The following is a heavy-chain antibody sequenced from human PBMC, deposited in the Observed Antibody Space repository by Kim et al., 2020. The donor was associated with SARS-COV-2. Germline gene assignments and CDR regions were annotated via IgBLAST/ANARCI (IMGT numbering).Heavy chain of an antibody. CDR1: GFTFSSYA. V-gene: IGHV3-23*01. Sequence: GGSLRLSCAASGFTFSSYAMSWVRQAPGKGLELVSAISGSGGSTYYADSVKGRFTISRDNSKNTLYLQMNSLRAEDTAVYYCAKGSITIFGVVITRAGVDYYYMDVWGKGTTVTVSS. J-gene: IGHJ6*03. CDR2: ISGSGGST. CDR3: AKGSITIFGVVITRAGVDYYYMDV. D-gene: IGHD3-3*01.